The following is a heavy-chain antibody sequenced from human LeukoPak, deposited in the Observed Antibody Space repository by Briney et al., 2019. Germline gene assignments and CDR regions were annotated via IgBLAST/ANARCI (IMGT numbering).Heavy chain of an antibody. Sequence: SSETLSLTCTVSGGSTISYYWTWIRQPPGKGLEWIANIFYSGSTHYNPSLKSRVTVSVDTSKNQFSLNLSSVTAADTAVYYCARGRYYDFWSGYHYYMDVWGKGTTVTVSS. CDR3: ARGRYYDFWSGYHYYMDV. J-gene: IGHJ6*03. CDR2: IFYSGST. CDR1: GGSTISYY. V-gene: IGHV4-59*08. D-gene: IGHD3-3*01.